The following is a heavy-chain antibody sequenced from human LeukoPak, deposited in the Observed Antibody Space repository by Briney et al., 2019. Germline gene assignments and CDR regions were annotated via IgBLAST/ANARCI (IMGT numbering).Heavy chain of an antibody. D-gene: IGHD3-16*01. CDR2: ISEGGGST. Sequence: GGSLRLSCAASGFTFSSYAMSWVRQAPGKELEWVSGISEGGGSTFYADSVRGRFTISRDNSKNTLYLQMNSLRAEDTAVYYCAKSRLGSPYDYWGQGTLVTVSS. CDR1: GFTFSSYA. V-gene: IGHV3-23*01. J-gene: IGHJ4*02. CDR3: AKSRLGSPYDY.